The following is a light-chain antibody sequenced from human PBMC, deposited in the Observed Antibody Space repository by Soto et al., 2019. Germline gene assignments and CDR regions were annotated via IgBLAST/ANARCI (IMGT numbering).Light chain of an antibody. CDR1: QSISSY. V-gene: IGKV1-39*01. Sequence: DIQMTQSPSSLSASVGDRVTITCRASQSISSYLNWYQQKPGKAPKLLIYAASSLQSGVPSRFSVSGSGTDFTLTISSLQTEDYATYYCKQSYRTPSALTFGGGTKVEIK. CDR2: AAS. J-gene: IGKJ4*01. CDR3: KQSYRTPSALT.